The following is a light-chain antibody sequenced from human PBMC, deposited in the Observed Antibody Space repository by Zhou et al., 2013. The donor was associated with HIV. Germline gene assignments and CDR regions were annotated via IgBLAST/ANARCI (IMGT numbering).Light chain of an antibody. Sequence: EIVMTQSPATLSVSPGERATLSCRASQSVSSNLAWYQQKPGQAPRLLIYGASTRATGIPARFSGSGSGTDFTLTISRLEPEDFAVYYCQHYGSSGITFGQGTRLEIK. CDR1: QSVSSN. CDR2: GAS. J-gene: IGKJ5*01. CDR3: QHYGSSGIT. V-gene: IGKV3-15*01.